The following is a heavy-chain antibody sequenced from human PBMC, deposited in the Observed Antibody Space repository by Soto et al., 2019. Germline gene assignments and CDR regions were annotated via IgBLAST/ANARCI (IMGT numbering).Heavy chain of an antibody. Sequence: QVHLAQSGAEVKKPGSSVRLSCKTSGYAFSDSAISWVRQAPGQGLEWVGGIVPIHATPRYGQKFLDRVSITADESTATAYMELSSLRSEDTAIYYCARDMRKGNYYYYTLDVWGEGTTVTVSS. J-gene: IGHJ6*04. CDR1: GYAFSDSA. CDR3: ARDMRKGNYYYYTLDV. V-gene: IGHV1-69*01. CDR2: IVPIHATP.